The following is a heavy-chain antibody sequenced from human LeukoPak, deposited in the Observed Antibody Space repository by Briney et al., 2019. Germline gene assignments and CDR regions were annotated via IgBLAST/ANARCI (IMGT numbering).Heavy chain of an antibody. CDR1: GGSISFHY. J-gene: IGHJ2*01. CDR2: IHLSGST. D-gene: IGHD3-16*01. V-gene: IGHV4-59*11. CDR3: ARGGVWYFDL. Sequence: PSETLSLTCTVSGGSISFHYWSWIRQPPGKGLEWIGYIHLSGSTYYDPSLRSRVTISGDTFKNQFSLRLNSVTAADTAVYYCARGGVWYFDLWGRGTLVTVSS.